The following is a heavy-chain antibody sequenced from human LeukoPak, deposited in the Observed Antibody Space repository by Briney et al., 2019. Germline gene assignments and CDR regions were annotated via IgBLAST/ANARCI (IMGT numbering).Heavy chain of an antibody. V-gene: IGHV4-34*01. D-gene: IGHD3-22*01. Sequence: PSETLSLTCAAYGGSFSGYYWSWIRQPPGKGLEWIGEINHSGSTNYNPSLKSRVTISVDTSKNQFSLKLSSVTAADTAVYYCARVHYDSSGYYYAWFDPWGQGTLVTVSS. CDR2: INHSGST. CDR1: GGSFSGYY. CDR3: ARVHYDSSGYYYAWFDP. J-gene: IGHJ5*02.